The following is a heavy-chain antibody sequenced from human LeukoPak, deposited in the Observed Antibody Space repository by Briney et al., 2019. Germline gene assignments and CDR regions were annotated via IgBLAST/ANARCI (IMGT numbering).Heavy chain of an antibody. CDR1: GFTFSSYG. CDR3: ARDMMGDWYNWNDVSWFDP. D-gene: IGHD1-1*01. Sequence: PGRSLRLSCAASGFTFSSYGMHWVRQAPGKGLEWVAVISYDGSNKYYADSVKGRFTISRDNSKNTLYLQMNSLRAEDTAVYYCARDMMGDWYNWNDVSWFDPWGQGTLVTVSS. J-gene: IGHJ5*02. CDR2: ISYDGSNK. V-gene: IGHV3-30*03.